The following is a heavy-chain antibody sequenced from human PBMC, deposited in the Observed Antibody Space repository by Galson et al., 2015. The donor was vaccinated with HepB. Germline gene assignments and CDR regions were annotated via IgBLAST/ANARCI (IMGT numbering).Heavy chain of an antibody. CDR1: GYTFSSYA. CDR2: INTYIGDT. J-gene: IGHJ6*02. Sequence: SVKVSCKASGYTFSSYAISWVRQAPGQGLEWMGWINTYIGDTDFAQKFRGRVTMTTDAATRTAYMELRSLRSDDTAVYYCARDGRGSYASQGFNYYYYGMDVWGQGTTVTVSS. V-gene: IGHV1-18*04. D-gene: IGHD1-26*01. CDR3: ARDGRGSYASQGFNYYYYGMDV.